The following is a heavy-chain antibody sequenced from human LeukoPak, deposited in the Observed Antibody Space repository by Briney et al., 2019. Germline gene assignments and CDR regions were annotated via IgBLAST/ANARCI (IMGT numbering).Heavy chain of an antibody. CDR1: GGSISSYY. Sequence: SETLSLTCTVSGGSISSYYWSWIRQPPGKGLEWIGYIYYSGSTNYNPSLKSRVTISVDTSKNQFSLKLSSVTAADTAVYYCARVRGRIQLWFWEYYFDYWGQGTLVTVSS. J-gene: IGHJ4*02. V-gene: IGHV4-59*01. CDR2: IYYSGST. CDR3: ARVRGRIQLWFWEYYFDY. D-gene: IGHD5-18*01.